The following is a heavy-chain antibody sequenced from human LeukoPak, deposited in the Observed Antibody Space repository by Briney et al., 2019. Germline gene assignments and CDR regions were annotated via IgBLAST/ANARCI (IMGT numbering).Heavy chain of an antibody. J-gene: IGHJ5*02. Sequence: GASVKVSCKASGYTFTSYDINWVRQATGQGLEWMGWMNPNSGNTGYAQKFQGRVTMTRNTSISTAYMELSSLRSEDTAVYYCARQARGYCSGGSCLNWFDPWGQGTLVTVSS. CDR3: ARQARGYCSGGSCLNWFDP. V-gene: IGHV1-8*01. CDR2: MNPNSGNT. D-gene: IGHD2-15*01. CDR1: GYTFTSYD.